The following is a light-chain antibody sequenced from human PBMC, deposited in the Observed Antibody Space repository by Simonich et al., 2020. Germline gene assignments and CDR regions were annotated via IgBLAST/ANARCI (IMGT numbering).Light chain of an antibody. Sequence: EIVLTQSPATLSLSPGERATLSCRAIKSVSSYLAWYQQTPGQAPRLLIYDASNRATGIPARFSGSGSGTDFTLTISSREPEDFAVYYCQQRSNWPMYTFGQGTKLEIK. J-gene: IGKJ2*01. CDR3: QQRSNWPMYT. V-gene: IGKV3-11*01. CDR1: KSVSSY. CDR2: DAS.